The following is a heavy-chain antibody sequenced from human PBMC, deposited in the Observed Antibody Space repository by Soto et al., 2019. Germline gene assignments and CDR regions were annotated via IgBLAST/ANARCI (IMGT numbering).Heavy chain of an antibody. V-gene: IGHV1-69*10. J-gene: IGHJ4*02. CDR1: GGSFRSYT. CDR3: ARDPPSGSSGYYSHFDY. D-gene: IGHD3-22*01. Sequence: VKGGCEGRGGSFRSYTKSWVRQAPGQGLEWMGRIIPILGIANYAQKFQGRVTITADKSTSTAYMELSSLRSEDTAVYYCARDPPSGSSGYYSHFDYWGQGTLVTVSS. CDR2: IIPILGIA.